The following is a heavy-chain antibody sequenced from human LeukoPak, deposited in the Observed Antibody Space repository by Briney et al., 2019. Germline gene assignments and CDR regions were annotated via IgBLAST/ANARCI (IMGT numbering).Heavy chain of an antibody. Sequence: ASVKVSCKASGYTFTSYGISWVRQAPGQGLEWMGWFSAYNGNANYAQKLQGRVTMTTDTSTSTAYMELRSLRSDDTAVYYCARVNPLEWSIPTPWAIYGMDVWGQGTTVTVSS. D-gene: IGHD3-3*01. J-gene: IGHJ6*02. CDR3: ARVNPLEWSIPTPWAIYGMDV. CDR2: FSAYNGNA. V-gene: IGHV1-18*01. CDR1: GYTFTSYG.